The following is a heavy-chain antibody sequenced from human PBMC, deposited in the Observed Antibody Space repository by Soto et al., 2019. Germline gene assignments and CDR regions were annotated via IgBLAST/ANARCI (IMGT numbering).Heavy chain of an antibody. CDR3: AKDGTDMGYYGMDV. Sequence: EVQLLESGGGLVQPGGSLRLSCAASGFTFSSYAMSWVRQAPGKGLEWVSAISGSGGSTYYADSVKGRFTISRDNYMNTLYLQMNSLRAEDTAVYYCAKDGTDMGYYGMDVWGQGTTFTVSS. CDR1: GFTFSSYA. V-gene: IGHV3-23*01. CDR2: ISGSGGST. J-gene: IGHJ6*02. D-gene: IGHD1-26*01.